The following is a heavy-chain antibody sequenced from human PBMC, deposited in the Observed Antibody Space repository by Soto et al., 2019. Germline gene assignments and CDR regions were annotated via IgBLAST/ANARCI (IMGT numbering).Heavy chain of an antibody. CDR1: GYTFTNYG. Sequence: QVQLVQSGAEVKKPGASVKVSCKASGYTFTNYGISWVRQAPGQGLEWMGWISAYNGNTNYAQKXPXXXTXXTDTATSTAYMAPRSLRYDDTAVYYCARDSPPVDYWGQGTLVTVSS. CDR2: ISAYNGNT. V-gene: IGHV1-18*01. CDR3: ARDSPPVDY. J-gene: IGHJ4*02.